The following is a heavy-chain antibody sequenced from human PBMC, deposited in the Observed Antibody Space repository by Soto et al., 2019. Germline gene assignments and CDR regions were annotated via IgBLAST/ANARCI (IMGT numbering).Heavy chain of an antibody. Sequence: GEPVKISCSGSGYSFANYWIGWVRQVHGKGLEWMGIIYPSDSDTRYSPSFQGQVTISADKSISTAYLQWNSLKASDTALYFCARGDSSDYSTAAPADYWGQRTLGTVSS. CDR1: GYSFANYW. D-gene: IGHD3-22*01. CDR3: ARGDSSDYSTAAPADY. J-gene: IGHJ4*02. V-gene: IGHV5-51*01. CDR2: IYPSDSDT.